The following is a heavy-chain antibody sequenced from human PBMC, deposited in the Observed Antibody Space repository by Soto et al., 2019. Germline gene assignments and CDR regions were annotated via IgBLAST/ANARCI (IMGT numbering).Heavy chain of an antibody. D-gene: IGHD4-17*01. CDR1: GGSLSSSGYF. Sequence: QLQLEESGPGLVKPSETLSLTCTVSGGSLSSSGYFWAWIRQPPGKGLEWIGNLYYSGSTYYNPSFKSRVTTSLDTSKNQFSLRLSTVTAADTVVYYCTSLDYGDFGIEYWGQGTLVTVSS. CDR2: LYYSGST. J-gene: IGHJ4*02. CDR3: TSLDYGDFGIEY. V-gene: IGHV4-39*01.